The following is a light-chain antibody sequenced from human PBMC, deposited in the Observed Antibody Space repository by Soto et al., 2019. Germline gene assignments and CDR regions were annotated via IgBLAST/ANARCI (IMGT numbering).Light chain of an antibody. J-gene: IGKJ2*01. Sequence: VVMTQSPMSLPVTLGQPASISCTSSQSLVYRDGNTYLNWFHQRPGQPPRRLIYKVSNRDSGVPDRFSGSGSASDFTLKISRVAAEVVGLYYCMQGSHWPYTFGQGTKLEIK. V-gene: IGKV2-30*01. CDR1: QSLVYRDGNTY. CDR2: KVS. CDR3: MQGSHWPYT.